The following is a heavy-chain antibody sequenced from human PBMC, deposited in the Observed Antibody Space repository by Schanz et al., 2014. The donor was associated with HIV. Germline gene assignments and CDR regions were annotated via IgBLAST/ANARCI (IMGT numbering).Heavy chain of an antibody. D-gene: IGHD1-26*01. Sequence: QVQLVQSGAEVKKPGASVKVSCKASGYTFTGYYIHWVRQAPGQGLQWMGGIIPFFGTANYAQTLQGRLTITADESTGTAYMDLTSLRYEDTALYYCAASMYNGSYGTHYYFDLWGRGTLVTVSS. J-gene: IGHJ2*01. CDR1: GYTFTGYY. CDR2: IIPFFGTA. CDR3: AASMYNGSYGTHYYFDL. V-gene: IGHV1-69*01.